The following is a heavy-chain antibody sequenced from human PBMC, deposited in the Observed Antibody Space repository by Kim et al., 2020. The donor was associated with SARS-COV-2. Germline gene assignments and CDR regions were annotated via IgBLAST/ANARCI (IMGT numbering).Heavy chain of an antibody. V-gene: IGHV1-2*06. Sequence: ASVKVSCKASGYIFSGYYMLWVRQAPGQGLEWMGRVNANSGATNSAQKFQGRVTMTRDTSTSTAYMELSRLRSDDTAVYYCARGIMLGGVIVYDYWGQGT. CDR3: ARGIMLGGVIVYDY. D-gene: IGHD3-16*02. J-gene: IGHJ4*02. CDR1: GYIFSGYY. CDR2: VNANSGAT.